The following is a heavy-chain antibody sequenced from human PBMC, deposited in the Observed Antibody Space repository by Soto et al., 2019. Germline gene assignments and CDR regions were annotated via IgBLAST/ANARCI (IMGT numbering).Heavy chain of an antibody. V-gene: IGHV1-69*01. J-gene: IGHJ6*02. CDR1: GGTFSKDA. CDR2: LIPVFGSP. D-gene: IGHD1-1*01. Sequence: QVQLVQSGAEVKKPGSSVTVSCKTSGGTFSKDAINWARQAPGQGLEWMGLLIPVFGSPIYAQKFQGRIMKTADASTSTGCMDLRSLRTEATAVYYCTRVLVDTSDPGKARYYALDVWGQGNTVSVSS. CDR3: TRVLVDTSDPGKARYYALDV.